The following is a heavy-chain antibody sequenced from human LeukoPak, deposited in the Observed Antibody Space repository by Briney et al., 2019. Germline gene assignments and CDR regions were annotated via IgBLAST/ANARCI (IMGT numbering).Heavy chain of an antibody. J-gene: IGHJ4*02. V-gene: IGHV1-2*02. CDR2: INPNSGGT. D-gene: IGHD6-19*01. CDR1: GYTFTGYY. CDR3: ARVVMGSSGWYSFDY. Sequence: ASVKVSCKASGYTFTGYYMHWERQAHGKGLERMGWINPNSGGTNYEQKFQGRVTITRHTSISTPYIELSRLRSDDTAVYYCARVVMGSSGWYSFDYWGQGTLVTVSS.